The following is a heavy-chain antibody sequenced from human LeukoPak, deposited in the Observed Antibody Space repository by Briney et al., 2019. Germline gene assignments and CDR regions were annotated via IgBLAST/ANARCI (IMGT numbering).Heavy chain of an antibody. CDR3: AGGPWRLDY. CDR1: GGSISSYY. D-gene: IGHD3-3*01. Sequence: PSETLSLTCTVSGGSISSYYWSWIRQPPGKGLEWIGYIYYSGSTNYNPSLKGRVTISVDTSMNQFSLKLSSVTAADTAVYYCAGGPWRLDYWGQGTLVTVSS. CDR2: IYYSGST. J-gene: IGHJ4*02. V-gene: IGHV4-59*01.